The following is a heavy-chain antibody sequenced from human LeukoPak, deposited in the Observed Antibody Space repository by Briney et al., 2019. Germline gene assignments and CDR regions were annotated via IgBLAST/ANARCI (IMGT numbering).Heavy chain of an antibody. CDR3: AKDARRSSGWFFFDH. D-gene: IGHD6-19*01. Sequence: GGSLRLSCAASGFAFSRQDMGWVRQAPGKGLEWVSGISDSGDRTYYADSVKGRFTISRDNSKNTLYLQMNSLRVEETAVYYCAKDARRSSGWFFFDHWGQGTLVTVSS. V-gene: IGHV3-23*01. CDR2: ISDSGDRT. CDR1: GFAFSRQD. J-gene: IGHJ4*02.